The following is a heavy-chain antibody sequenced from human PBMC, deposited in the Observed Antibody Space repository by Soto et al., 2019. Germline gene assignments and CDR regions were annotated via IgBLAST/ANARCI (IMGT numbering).Heavy chain of an antibody. V-gene: IGHV1-69*12. Sequence: QVQLVQSGAEVKKPGSSVKVSCKASGGTFSSYAISWVRQAPGQGLEWMGGIIPIFGTANYAQKFQGRVTITADDSTSTAYMELSSLRSADTDVYYCARAYIVLVPAATPRSQYNWFDPWGQGTLVTVSS. J-gene: IGHJ5*02. D-gene: IGHD2-2*01. CDR3: ARAYIVLVPAATPRSQYNWFDP. CDR1: GGTFSSYA. CDR2: IIPIFGTA.